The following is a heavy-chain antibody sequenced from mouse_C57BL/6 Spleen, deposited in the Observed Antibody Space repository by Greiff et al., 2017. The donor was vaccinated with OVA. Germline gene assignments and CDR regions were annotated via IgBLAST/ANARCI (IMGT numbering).Heavy chain of an antibody. CDR1: GYAFSSSW. CDR3: ARGDYGSSFPFAY. CDR2: IYPGDGDT. J-gene: IGHJ3*01. V-gene: IGHV1-80*01. D-gene: IGHD1-1*01. Sequence: QVQLQQSGAELVKPGASVKISCKASGYAFSSSWMNWVKQRPGKGLEWIGQIYPGDGDTNYNGKFKGKATLTADKSSSTAYMQLSSLTSEDSAVYFCARGDYGSSFPFAYWGQGTLVTVSA.